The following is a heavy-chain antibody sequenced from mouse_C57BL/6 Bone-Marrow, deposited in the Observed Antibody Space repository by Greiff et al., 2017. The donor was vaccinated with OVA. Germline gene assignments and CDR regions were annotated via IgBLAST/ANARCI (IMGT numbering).Heavy chain of an antibody. J-gene: IGHJ4*01. CDR3: ARQDPYYAMDY. CDR2: ISSGGSYT. Sequence: DVQLVESGGDLVKPGGSLKLSCAASGFTFSSYGMSWVRQTPDTRLEWVATISSGGSYTYYPDSVKGRFTISRDNAKNTLYLQMSSLKSEDTAMYYCARQDPYYAMDYWGQGTSVTVSS. V-gene: IGHV5-6*01. CDR1: GFTFSSYG.